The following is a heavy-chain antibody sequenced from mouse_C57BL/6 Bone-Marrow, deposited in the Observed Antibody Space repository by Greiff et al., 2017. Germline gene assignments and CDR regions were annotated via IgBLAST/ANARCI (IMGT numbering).Heavy chain of an antibody. V-gene: IGHV14-2*01. CDR1: GFNFKDYY. CDR3: ASPFYDSLYYYAMDY. Sequence: EVQLQQSGAELVKPGASVKLSCTASGFNFKDYYMHWVKQRTEQGLEWIGRIDPEDGETKYAPKFQGKATITADTSSNTAYLQLSSLTSEDTAVYYCASPFYDSLYYYAMDYWGQGTSVTVSS. D-gene: IGHD2-4*01. J-gene: IGHJ4*01. CDR2: IDPEDGET.